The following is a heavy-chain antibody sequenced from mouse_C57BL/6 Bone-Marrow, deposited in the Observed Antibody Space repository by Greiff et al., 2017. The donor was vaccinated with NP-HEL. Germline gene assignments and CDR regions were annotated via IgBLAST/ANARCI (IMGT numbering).Heavy chain of an antibody. V-gene: IGHV7-1*01. Sequence: EVKVVESGGGLVQSGRSLRLSCATSGFTFSDFYMEWVRQAPGKGLEWIAASRNKANDYTTEYSASVKGRFIVSRDTSQSILYLQMNALGAEDTAIYYCARDSYQAGFAYWGQGTLVTVSA. J-gene: IGHJ3*01. CDR2: SRNKANDYTT. CDR1: GFTFSDFY. D-gene: IGHD3-2*02. CDR3: ARDSYQAGFAY.